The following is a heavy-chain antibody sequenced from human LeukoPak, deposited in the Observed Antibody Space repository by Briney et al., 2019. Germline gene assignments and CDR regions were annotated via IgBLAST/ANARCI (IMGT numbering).Heavy chain of an antibody. J-gene: IGHJ5*02. CDR1: GYTFTSYG. Sequence: ASVKVSCKASGYTFTSYGVSWVRQAPGQGLEWMGWISAYNGNTNYAQKLQGRVTMTTDTSTSTAYMELRSLRSDDTAVYYCARGAAHPKSSWFDPWGQGTLVTVSS. CDR2: ISAYNGNT. CDR3: ARGAAHPKSSWFDP. D-gene: IGHD2-2*01. V-gene: IGHV1-18*01.